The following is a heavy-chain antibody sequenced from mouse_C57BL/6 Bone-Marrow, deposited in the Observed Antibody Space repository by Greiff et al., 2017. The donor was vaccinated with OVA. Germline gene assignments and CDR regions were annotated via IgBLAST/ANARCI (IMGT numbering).Heavy chain of an antibody. CDR1: GFHIKDDY. J-gene: IGHJ4*01. CDR3: TPIYYDYDGQYDYARDY. D-gene: IGHD2-4*01. CDR2: IDHENGDT. Sequence: EVQLQQSGAELVRPGASVKLSCTASGFHIKDDYMPWVTQRPEQGLAWIGWIDHENGDTEYASKFQGKATITADTASNTAYLQLSSLTSEDTAVYYCTPIYYDYDGQYDYARDYWGQGTSVTVSS. V-gene: IGHV14-4*01.